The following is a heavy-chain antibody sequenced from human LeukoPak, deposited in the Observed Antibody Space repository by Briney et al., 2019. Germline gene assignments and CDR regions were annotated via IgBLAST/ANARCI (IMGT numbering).Heavy chain of an antibody. D-gene: IGHD3-16*01. V-gene: IGHV3-74*01. Sequence: SGGSLRLSCAASGFTFSSYWMPWVRQRPGKGLVWVSRINLDGRTTNYADSVKGRFTISRDNSKNTLSVEMDSLRPDDTAVYSCARGGSPSDYWGQGTLVSVSS. CDR2: INLDGRTT. CDR1: GFTFSSYW. J-gene: IGHJ4*02. CDR3: ARGGSPSDY.